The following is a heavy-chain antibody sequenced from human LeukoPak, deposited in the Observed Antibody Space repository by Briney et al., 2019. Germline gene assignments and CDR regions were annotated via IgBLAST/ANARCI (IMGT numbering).Heavy chain of an antibody. D-gene: IGHD6-13*01. CDR3: VKDGGRDTAAAYY. CDR2: ISSSGSTI. CDR1: GFTFSDYY. Sequence: GGSLRLSCAASGFTFSDYYVSWIRQAPGKGLEWVSYISSSGSTIYYADSVKGRFTISRDNAKNSLYLQMNSLRAEDTALYYCVKDGGRDTAAAYYWGQGTLVSVSS. J-gene: IGHJ4*02. V-gene: IGHV3-11*01.